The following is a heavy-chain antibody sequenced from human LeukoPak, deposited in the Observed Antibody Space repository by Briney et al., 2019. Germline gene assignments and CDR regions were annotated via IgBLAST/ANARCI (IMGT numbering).Heavy chain of an antibody. CDR2: IDPNGRYT. CDR1: GFTFSNHY. Sequence: GSLRLSCAASGFTFSNHYMHWVRQAPGKGLVSVSRIDPNGRYTSYADSVKGRFTISRDNAKNTLYLQMNTLGAEDTALYYCVRGSTDWNGMDVWGQGTTVTASS. J-gene: IGHJ6*02. CDR3: VRGSTDWNGMDV. D-gene: IGHD6-19*01. V-gene: IGHV3-74*01.